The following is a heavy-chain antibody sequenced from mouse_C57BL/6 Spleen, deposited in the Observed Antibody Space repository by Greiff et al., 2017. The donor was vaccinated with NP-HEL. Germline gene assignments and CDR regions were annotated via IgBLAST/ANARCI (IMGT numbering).Heavy chain of an antibody. D-gene: IGHD1-1*01. CDR2: INPGSGGT. J-gene: IGHJ3*01. CDR3: ARERDGSGGFAY. Sequence: VMLVESGAELVRPGTSVKVSCKASGYAFTNYLIEWVKQRPGQGLEWIGVINPGSGGTNYNEKFKGKATLTADKSSSTAYMQLSSLTSEDSAVYFCARERDGSGGFAYWGQGTLVTVSA. V-gene: IGHV1-54*01. CDR1: GYAFTNYL.